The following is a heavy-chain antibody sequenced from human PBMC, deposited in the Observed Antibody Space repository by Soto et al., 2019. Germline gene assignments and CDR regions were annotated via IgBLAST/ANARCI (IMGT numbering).Heavy chain of an antibody. Sequence: EVQLLESGGGLVQPGGSLRLSCAASGFTFSSYAMSWVRQAPGKGLEWVSAISGSGGSTYYADSVKGRFTISRDNTKNTLYLQMNSQRAEDTAVYYCAKSLGYCSGGSCYCDYWGQGTLVTVSS. CDR3: AKSLGYCSGGSCYCDY. D-gene: IGHD2-15*01. V-gene: IGHV3-23*01. J-gene: IGHJ4*02. CDR1: GFTFSSYA. CDR2: ISGSGGST.